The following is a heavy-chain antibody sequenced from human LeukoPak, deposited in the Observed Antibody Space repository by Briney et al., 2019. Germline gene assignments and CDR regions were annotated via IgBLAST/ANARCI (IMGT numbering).Heavy chain of an antibody. V-gene: IGHV3-30-3*01. CDR1: GFTLSSYA. Sequence: GGSLRLSCAASGFTLSSYAMQWVGQAPGKGVEGGAVISYDGSNKYYADSVKGRFTISRDNSNNTLYLQMNSLRAEDTAVYYCAKDFIYDSSGYPDYWGQGTLVTVSS. CDR3: AKDFIYDSSGYPDY. D-gene: IGHD3-22*01. CDR2: ISYDGSNK. J-gene: IGHJ4*02.